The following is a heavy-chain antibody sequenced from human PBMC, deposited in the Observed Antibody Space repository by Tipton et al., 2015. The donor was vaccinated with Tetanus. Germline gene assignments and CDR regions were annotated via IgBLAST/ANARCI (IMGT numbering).Heavy chain of an antibody. CDR2: INHSGST. Sequence: TLSLTCAVYGGSFSGYYWSWIRQPPGKGPEWIGEINHSGSTNYNPSLKSRVTISVDTSKNQFSLKLSSVTAADTAVYYCARAISPRPLGVGSAFDIWGQGTMVTVSS. D-gene: IGHD1-26*01. CDR1: GGSFSGYY. V-gene: IGHV4-34*01. J-gene: IGHJ3*02. CDR3: ARAISPRPLGVGSAFDI.